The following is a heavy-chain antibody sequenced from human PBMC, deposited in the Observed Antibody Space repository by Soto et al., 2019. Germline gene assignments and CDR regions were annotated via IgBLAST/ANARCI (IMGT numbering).Heavy chain of an antibody. D-gene: IGHD2-15*01. CDR1: GFTFSSYG. CDR2: IAYDGSNK. Sequence: GESLKISCAASGFTFSSYGMHWVRQAPGKGLEWVAVIAYDGSNKYYADSVKVRFNISRDNSKNTLYLQMTSLRAEDTAVYYCANGTVVSATVYFDFWGRGTLVTVSS. V-gene: IGHV3-30*18. CDR3: ANGTVVSATVYFDF. J-gene: IGHJ2*01.